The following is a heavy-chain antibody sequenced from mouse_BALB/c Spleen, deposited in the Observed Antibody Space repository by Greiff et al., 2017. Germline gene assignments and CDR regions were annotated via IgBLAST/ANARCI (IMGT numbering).Heavy chain of an antibody. V-gene: IGHV5-6-3*01. Sequence: VKLVESGGGLVQPGGSLKLSCAASGFTFSSYGMSWVRQTPDKRLELVATINSNGGSTYYPDSVKGRFTISRDNAKNTLYLQMSSLKSEDTAMYYCAREDYCGSSYYFDYWGQGTTLTVSS. D-gene: IGHD1-1*01. CDR1: GFTFSSYG. CDR3: AREDYCGSSYYFDY. CDR2: INSNGGST. J-gene: IGHJ2*01.